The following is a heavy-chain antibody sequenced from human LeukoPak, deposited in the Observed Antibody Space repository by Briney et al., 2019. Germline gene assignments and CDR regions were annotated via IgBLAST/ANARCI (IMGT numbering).Heavy chain of an antibody. CDR1: GFTFSRYG. D-gene: IGHD1-1*01. V-gene: IGHV3-30*02. CDR2: ILYDGSNK. CDR3: AKDVDGVTTSNYYYYYMDV. J-gene: IGHJ6*03. Sequence: GGSLRLSCAASGFTFSRYGMHWVRQAPGKGLEWVAFILYDGSNKYYADSVKGRFTISRDNSKNTPYLQMNSLRAEDTAVYYCAKDVDGVTTSNYYYYYMDVWGKGTTVTVSS.